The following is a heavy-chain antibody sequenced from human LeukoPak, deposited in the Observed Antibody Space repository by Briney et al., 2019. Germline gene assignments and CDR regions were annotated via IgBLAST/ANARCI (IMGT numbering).Heavy chain of an antibody. D-gene: IGHD5-12*01. J-gene: IGHJ4*02. CDR3: ARGIGYSGYDFFDY. CDR2: IWYDESNK. Sequence: PGGSLRLSCAASGFSSYGMHWVRQAPGKGLEWVAVIWYDESNKYYADSVKGRFTISRDNSRNTLYLQMYSLRAEDTAVYYCARGIGYSGYDFFDYWGQGTLVTVSS. CDR1: GFSSYG. V-gene: IGHV3-33*01.